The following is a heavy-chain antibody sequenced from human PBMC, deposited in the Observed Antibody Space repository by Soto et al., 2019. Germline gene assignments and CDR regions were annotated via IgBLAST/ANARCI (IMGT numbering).Heavy chain of an antibody. Sequence: SETLSLTCTVSGGSISSYYWSWIRQPPGKGLEWIGYIYYSGSTNYNPSLKSRVTISVDTSKNQFSLKLSSVTAADTAVYYCARTCGVNTFDYWGQGTLVTVSS. D-gene: IGHD2-8*01. CDR1: GGSISSYY. V-gene: IGHV4-59*01. CDR3: ARTCGVNTFDY. CDR2: IYYSGST. J-gene: IGHJ4*02.